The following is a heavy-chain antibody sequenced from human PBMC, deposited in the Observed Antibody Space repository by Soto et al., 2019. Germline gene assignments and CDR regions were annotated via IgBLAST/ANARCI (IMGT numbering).Heavy chain of an antibody. CDR2: INHSGNT. CDR1: RGPFSGYF. Sequence: PSGSLSLTGAVCRGPFSGYFWTWIRKTPGKGLEWIGEINHSGNTNYSPSLKSRVTISLDTSKNQFSLKLSSVTAADTAVYYCARGLRDSSGYYHVHYFQHWGQGTLVTSPQ. CDR3: ARGLRDSSGYYHVHYFQH. D-gene: IGHD3-22*01. V-gene: IGHV4-34*01. J-gene: IGHJ1*01.